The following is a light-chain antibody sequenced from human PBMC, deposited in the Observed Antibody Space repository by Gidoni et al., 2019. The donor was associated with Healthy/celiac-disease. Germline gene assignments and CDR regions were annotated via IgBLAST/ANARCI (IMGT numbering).Light chain of an antibody. CDR3: QAWDSSTDVV. CDR2: QDS. J-gene: IGLJ2*01. V-gene: IGLV3-1*01. CDR1: KLGDKY. Sequence: SYELTQPPSVSVSPGQTASITCSGDKLGDKYACCYQQKPGQSPVLVIYQDSKRPSGIPERFSGYNSGNTATLTISGTQAMDEADYYCQAWDSSTDVVFGGGTKLTVL.